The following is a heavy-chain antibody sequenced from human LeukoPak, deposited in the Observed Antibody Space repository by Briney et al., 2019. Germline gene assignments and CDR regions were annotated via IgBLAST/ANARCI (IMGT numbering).Heavy chain of an antibody. CDR1: GGSISSGGYY. CDR3: ARQDPPIAAAVGAHGAFDI. J-gene: IGHJ3*02. V-gene: IGHV4-31*03. CDR2: IYYSGST. Sequence: PSETLSLTCTVSGGSISSGGYYWSWIRQHPGKGLEWIGYIYYSGSTYYNPSLKSRVTISVNTSKNQFSLKLSSVTAADTAVYYCARQDPPIAAAVGAHGAFDIWPRDNGHRLF. D-gene: IGHD6-13*01.